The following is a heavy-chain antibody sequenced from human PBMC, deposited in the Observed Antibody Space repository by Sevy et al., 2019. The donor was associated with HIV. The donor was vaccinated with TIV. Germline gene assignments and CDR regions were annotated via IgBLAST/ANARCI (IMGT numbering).Heavy chain of an antibody. J-gene: IGHJ4*02. D-gene: IGHD3-16*01. Sequence: GGSLRLSCEASGFTFRSYAMNWVRQAPGKGLEWVSSISGSSDYTYYADSVKGRFTISRDNSKNTLYLQVDSLSVEDTALYYCAKDGRLHLGELCHFENWGQGTLVTVSS. V-gene: IGHV3-23*01. CDR3: AKDGRLHLGELCHFEN. CDR2: ISGSSDYT. CDR1: GFTFRSYA.